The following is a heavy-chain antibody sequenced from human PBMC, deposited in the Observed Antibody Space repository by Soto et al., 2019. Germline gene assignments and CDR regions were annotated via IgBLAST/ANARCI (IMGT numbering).Heavy chain of an antibody. V-gene: IGHV4-31*03. CDR1: YGSISSGGYY. CDR2: IYYSGST. Sequence: PSQTLSLTCTVSYGSISSGGYYCIWIRQHPGKGLEWIGYIYYSGSTYYNPSLKSRVTISVDTSKNQFPLKLSSVTAADTAVYYCARDLWGAFDYSNYHYYGMDVWGQGTTVTVSS. D-gene: IGHD4-4*01. J-gene: IGHJ6*02. CDR3: ARDLWGAFDYSNYHYYGMDV.